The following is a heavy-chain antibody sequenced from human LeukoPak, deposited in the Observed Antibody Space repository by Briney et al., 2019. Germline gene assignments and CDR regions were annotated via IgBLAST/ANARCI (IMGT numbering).Heavy chain of an antibody. D-gene: IGHD3-10*01. CDR3: ARDRPAGGVGDFDH. CDR2: IYTEGST. CDR1: GFTVSSHD. Sequence: GGSRRLSCGASGFTVSSHDMSGVRRAPGKGREGGSAIYTEGSTYYAGSVKGRCTISRDNSEHTLYLPMNRPRVDETAVYYCARDRPAGGVGDFDHWGQGPLVTVSS. V-gene: IGHV3-66*01. J-gene: IGHJ4*02.